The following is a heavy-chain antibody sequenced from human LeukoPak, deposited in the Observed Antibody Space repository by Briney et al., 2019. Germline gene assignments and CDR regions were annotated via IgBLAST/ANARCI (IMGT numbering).Heavy chain of an antibody. CDR1: GGTFSSYA. CDR2: IIPILGIA. D-gene: IGHD6-13*01. V-gene: IGHV1-69*04. CDR3: ASGGSSSWGS. Sequence: SVKVSCKASGGTFSSYAISWVRQAPGQGLEWMGRIIPILGIANYAQKFQGRVTITADKSTSTAYMELSSLRSEDTAVYYYASGGSSSWGSWGQGTLVTVSS. J-gene: IGHJ5*02.